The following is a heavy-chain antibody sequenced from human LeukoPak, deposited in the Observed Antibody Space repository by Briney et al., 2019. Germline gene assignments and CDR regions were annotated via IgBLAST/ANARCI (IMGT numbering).Heavy chain of an antibody. Sequence: GGSLRLSCAASGFTFSSYGMHWVRQAPGKGLEWVAVISYDGSNKYYADSVKGRFTISRDNSKNTLYLQMNSLRAEDTAVYYCAKGGGDAYRWGQGTLVTVSS. CDR3: AKGGGDAYR. J-gene: IGHJ4*02. CDR2: ISYDGSNK. D-gene: IGHD5-24*01. CDR1: GFTFSSYG. V-gene: IGHV3-30*18.